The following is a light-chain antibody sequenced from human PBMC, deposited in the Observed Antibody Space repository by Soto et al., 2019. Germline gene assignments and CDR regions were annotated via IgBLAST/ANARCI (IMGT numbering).Light chain of an antibody. Sequence: DIVMTQSPLSLPVTPGEPASISCRSSQSLLHSNGYNYLDWYLQKPGQSPQLLIYLGSNRASGVPDRFSGSGSGTECTLKISRVEAEDVGVYYCMQALQTPFMYTFGQGTKREIK. V-gene: IGKV2-28*01. CDR2: LGS. J-gene: IGKJ2*01. CDR1: QSLLHSNGYNY. CDR3: MQALQTPFMYT.